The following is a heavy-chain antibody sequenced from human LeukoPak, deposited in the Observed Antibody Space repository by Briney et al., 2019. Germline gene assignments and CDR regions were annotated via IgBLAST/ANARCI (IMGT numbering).Heavy chain of an antibody. CDR3: ARIVLSWREFDC. J-gene: IGHJ4*02. Sequence: SETLSLTCTVSGGSISSGGYYWSWIRQHPGKGLEWIGYIYYSGSTYYNPSLKSRGIISVETSKNQFSLKLSSVTAADTAVYYCARIVLSWREFDCWGQGTLVTVSS. V-gene: IGHV4-31*03. D-gene: IGHD1-26*01. CDR2: IYYSGST. CDR1: GGSISSGGYY.